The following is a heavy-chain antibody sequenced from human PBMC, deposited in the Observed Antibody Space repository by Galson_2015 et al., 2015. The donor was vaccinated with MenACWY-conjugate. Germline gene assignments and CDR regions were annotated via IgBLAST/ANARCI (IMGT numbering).Heavy chain of an antibody. J-gene: IGHJ4*02. D-gene: IGHD3-9*01. CDR1: GFTFSSYA. Sequence: SLRLSCAASGFTFSSYAMSWVRQAPGKGLGWVSGISSSGTTYYADSMKGRFTISRDNSKNTLYLQINSLRAEDTAVYSCAKTTPPRNDILTGYDYWGQGTLVTVSS. V-gene: IGHV3-23*01. CDR3: AKTTPPRNDILTGYDY. CDR2: ISSSGTT.